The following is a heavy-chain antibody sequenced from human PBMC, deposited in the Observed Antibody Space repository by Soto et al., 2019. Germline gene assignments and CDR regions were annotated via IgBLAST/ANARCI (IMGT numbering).Heavy chain of an antibody. Sequence: QVELQESGPRLVRPSETLYLTCTVSGGSMSGYHWSWVRQPAGKGLEWIGRVHSTGSTDSNPSVESRSTVSLDTWKKQFSLKLRSMTAAVTALYFCARDSVSLTLFDYWGQGILVTVSS. V-gene: IGHV4-4*07. D-gene: IGHD3-10*01. CDR2: VHSTGST. J-gene: IGHJ4*02. CDR1: GGSMSGYH. CDR3: ARDSVSLTLFDY.